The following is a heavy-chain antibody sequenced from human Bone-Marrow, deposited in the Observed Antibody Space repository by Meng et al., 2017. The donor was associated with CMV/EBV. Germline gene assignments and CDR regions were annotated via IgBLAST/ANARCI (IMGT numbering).Heavy chain of an antibody. CDR3: ARSGGSTYYDILTGPDGPDY. CDR2: IKQDGSEK. J-gene: IGHJ4*02. D-gene: IGHD3-9*01. V-gene: IGHV3-7*01. CDR1: EFTFSNYR. Sequence: GGSLRLSCAASEFTFSNYRMNWVRQAPGRGLEWVANIKQDGSEKYYVDSVKGRFTISRDNAKNSLYLQMNSLRAEDTAVYYSARSGGSTYYDILTGPDGPDYWGQGTLVTVSS.